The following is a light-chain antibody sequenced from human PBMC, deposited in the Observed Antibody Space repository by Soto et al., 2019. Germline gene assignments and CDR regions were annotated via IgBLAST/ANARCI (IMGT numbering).Light chain of an antibody. Sequence: DIQMTQSPSSVSASVGDRVTITCRASQDLSSWLAWYQQKPGKAPKLLISAASSLQSGVPSRFSGSGSGTEFTLTISSLQPDDFATYYCQQYNSYRAFGQGTKVDIK. CDR3: QQYNSYRA. CDR2: AAS. J-gene: IGKJ1*01. CDR1: QDLSSW. V-gene: IGKV1D-16*01.